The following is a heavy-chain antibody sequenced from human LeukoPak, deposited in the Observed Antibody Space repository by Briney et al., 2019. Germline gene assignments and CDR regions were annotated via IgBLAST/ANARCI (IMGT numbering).Heavy chain of an antibody. D-gene: IGHD3-3*01. J-gene: IGHJ4*02. V-gene: IGHV3-21*01. CDR3: AALLPEPSGYYGFDH. CDR1: GFTFRSFG. CDR2: ISGSSTFI. Sequence: GGSLRLSCAASGFTFRSFGIHWVRQAPGKGLEWVSSISGSSTFISQADSVKGRFTISRDNAKSSVYLLMNSLRAEDSAVYYCAALLPEPSGYYGFDHWGQGTLVAVSS.